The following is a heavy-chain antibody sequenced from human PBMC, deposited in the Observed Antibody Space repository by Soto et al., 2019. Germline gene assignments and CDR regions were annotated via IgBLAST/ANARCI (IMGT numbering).Heavy chain of an antibody. CDR3: ASGPFCGDDCYFDG. V-gene: IGHV4-4*07. CDR1: VCSIIGLY. CDR2: ISSSATT. D-gene: IGHD2-21*02. Sequence: EPLALTFNFAVCSIIGLYWSWVRRPAGNALELIGRISSSATTKYNPSPRHRLTLSVDTSTDQPSLNLASMTAADTAGDYCASGPFCGDDCYFDGWGQGTQVTVSS. J-gene: IGHJ4*02.